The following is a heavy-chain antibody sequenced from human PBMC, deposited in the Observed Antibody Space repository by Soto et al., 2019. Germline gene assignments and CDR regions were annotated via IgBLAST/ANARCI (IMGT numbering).Heavy chain of an antibody. Sequence: ASVKVSCKASGYTFTSYGISWVRQAPGQGLEWMGWISAYNGNTNYAQKLQGRVTMTTDTSTSTAYMELRSLRPDDTAVYYCARDVSSGWSIYDWFDPWGQGTLVTVSS. V-gene: IGHV1-18*04. CDR2: ISAYNGNT. J-gene: IGHJ5*02. CDR1: GYTFTSYG. CDR3: ARDVSSGWSIYDWFDP. D-gene: IGHD6-19*01.